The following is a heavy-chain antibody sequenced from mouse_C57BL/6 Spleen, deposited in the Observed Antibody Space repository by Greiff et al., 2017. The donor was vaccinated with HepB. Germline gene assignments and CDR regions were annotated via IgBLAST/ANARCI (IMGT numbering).Heavy chain of an antibody. J-gene: IGHJ1*03. CDR3: ARSDYGRYFDV. V-gene: IGHV1-75*01. CDR1: GYTFTDYY. CDR2: IFPGSGST. Sequence: VQLQQSGPELVKPGASVKISCKASGYTFTDYYINWVKQRPGQGLEWIGWIFPGSGSTYYNEKFKGKATLTVDTSSSTAYMLLSSLTSEDSAVYFCARSDYGRYFDVWGTGTTVTVSS. D-gene: IGHD2-4*01.